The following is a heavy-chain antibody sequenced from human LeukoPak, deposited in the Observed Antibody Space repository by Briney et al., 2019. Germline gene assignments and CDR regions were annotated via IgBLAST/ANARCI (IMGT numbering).Heavy chain of an antibody. J-gene: IGHJ5*02. D-gene: IGHD4/OR15-4a*01. V-gene: IGHV1-2*02. Sequence: VASVKVSCKGSGYTFTGYYMHWVGQAPGQGLEWMGWINPNSGGTNYEQKFQGRVIMTRDTSISTAYMELSRLRFDDTAVYYCARHMTMANNWFDPWGQGTLVTVSS. CDR2: INPNSGGT. CDR1: GYTFTGYY. CDR3: ARHMTMANNWFDP.